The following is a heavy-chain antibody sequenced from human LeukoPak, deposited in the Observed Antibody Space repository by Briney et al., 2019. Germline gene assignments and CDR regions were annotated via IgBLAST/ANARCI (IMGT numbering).Heavy chain of an antibody. D-gene: IGHD1-1*01. CDR1: GFTFSDFA. CDR3: ARDFSGTVYYFDY. V-gene: IGHV3-23*01. Sequence: GGSLRLSCTTTGFTFSDFAMTWVRQAPGKGLEWVSIITGSGLTTYYAESVKGRFTISRDNSKNTLYLQMNSLRAEDTAVYYCARDFSGTVYYFDYWGQGTLVTVSS. CDR2: ITGSGLTT. J-gene: IGHJ4*02.